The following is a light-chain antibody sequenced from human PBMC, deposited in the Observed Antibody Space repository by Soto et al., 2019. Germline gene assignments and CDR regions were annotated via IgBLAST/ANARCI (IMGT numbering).Light chain of an antibody. J-gene: IGKJ4*01. CDR2: ATS. CDR1: QSVGNN. V-gene: IGKV3-15*01. CDR3: QQYGVWPLT. Sequence: EIGVTQSPAILSVSPGERATLCCRASQSVGNNFAWYQQKPGQAPRLLIFATSTRATGVPARFSGSGSGTDFTLTIGSLQSEDFAVYYCQQYGVWPLTFGGGAKVEIE.